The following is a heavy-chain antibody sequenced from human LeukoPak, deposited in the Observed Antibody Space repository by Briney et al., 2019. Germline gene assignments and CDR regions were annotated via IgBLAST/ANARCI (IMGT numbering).Heavy chain of an antibody. D-gene: IGHD3-10*01. CDR2: IYYSGST. CDR1: GGSISSGGYY. Sequence: SQTLSLTCTVSGGSISSGGYYWSWIRQHPGKGLEWIGYIYYSGSTYYNPSLKSRVTISVDTSKNQFSLKLSSVTAADTAVYYCARDGSGSCYKWRDNWFDPWGQGTLVTVSS. J-gene: IGHJ5*02. V-gene: IGHV4-31*03. CDR3: ARDGSGSCYKWRDNWFDP.